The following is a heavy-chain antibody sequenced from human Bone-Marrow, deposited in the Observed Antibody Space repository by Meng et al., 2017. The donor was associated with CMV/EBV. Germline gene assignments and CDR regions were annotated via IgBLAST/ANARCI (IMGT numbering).Heavy chain of an antibody. J-gene: IGHJ6*02. CDR3: AREPYYYDSSGYSYGMDV. Sequence: GSLRLSCTVSGGSISSSSYYWGWIRQPPGKGLEWIGSIYYSGSTYYNPSLKSRVTISVDTSKNQFSLKLSSVTAADTAVYYCAREPYYYDSSGYSYGMDVWGQGTTVTVSS. CDR2: IYYSGST. D-gene: IGHD3-22*01. V-gene: IGHV4-39*07. CDR1: GGSISSSSYY.